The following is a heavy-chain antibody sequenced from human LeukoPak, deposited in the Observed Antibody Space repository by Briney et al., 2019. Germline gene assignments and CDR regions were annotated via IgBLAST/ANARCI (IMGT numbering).Heavy chain of an antibody. V-gene: IGHV3-33*01. CDR3: ARDYGDYGNAFDI. Sequence: GGSLRLSCAASGFTFSSYGMHWVRQAPGKGLEWVAVIWYDGSNKYYVDSMKGRFTISRDNSKNTLYLQMNSLRAEDTAVYYCARDYGDYGNAFDIWGQGTMVTVSS. J-gene: IGHJ3*02. D-gene: IGHD4-17*01. CDR2: IWYDGSNK. CDR1: GFTFSSYG.